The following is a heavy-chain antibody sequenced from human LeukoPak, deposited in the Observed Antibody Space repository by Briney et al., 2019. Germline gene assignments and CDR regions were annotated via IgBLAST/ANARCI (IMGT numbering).Heavy chain of an antibody. CDR2: INRDGSEI. CDR1: GFTLSNYW. J-gene: IGHJ6*02. Sequence: GGSLRLSCAASGFTLSNYWMTWVRQAPGKGLEGVANINRDGSEIYYVDSVKGLFTISRDDAKSSLYLQMNSLRVEHTDVYYCPRRHDMDVWGQRTTVIVFS. V-gene: IGHV3-7*03. CDR3: PRRHDMDV.